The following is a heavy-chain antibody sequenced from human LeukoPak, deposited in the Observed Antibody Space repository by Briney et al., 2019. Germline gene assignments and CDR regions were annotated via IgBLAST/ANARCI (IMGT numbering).Heavy chain of an antibody. CDR1: GYTFTNYG. Sequence: ASVTVSCRASGYTFTNYGISWVRQAPGQGLEWMGWISAYNGNTNYVQKLQGRVTMTTDTSTSTAYMELRSLRSDATAVYYCARCLKRFGELYDSFDIWGQGTMVTVSS. J-gene: IGHJ3*02. CDR3: ARCLKRFGELYDSFDI. V-gene: IGHV1-18*01. CDR2: ISAYNGNT. D-gene: IGHD3-10*01.